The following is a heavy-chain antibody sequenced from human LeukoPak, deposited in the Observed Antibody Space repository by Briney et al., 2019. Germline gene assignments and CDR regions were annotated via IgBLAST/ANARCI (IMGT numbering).Heavy chain of an antibody. J-gene: IGHJ4*02. Sequence: SVKVSCKTSGGTFTNYAFSWVRQAPGQGLEWMGRIIPILGIANYAQKFQGRVTIIADKSTSTAYMELSSLRSEDTAVYYCASPRAAAGIEDYWGQGTLVTVSS. D-gene: IGHD6-13*01. CDR3: ASPRAAAGIEDY. V-gene: IGHV1-69*04. CDR2: IIPILGIA. CDR1: GGTFTNYA.